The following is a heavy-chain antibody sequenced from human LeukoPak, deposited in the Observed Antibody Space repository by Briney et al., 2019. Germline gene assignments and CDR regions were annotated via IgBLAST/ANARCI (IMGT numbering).Heavy chain of an antibody. Sequence: SQTLSLTCTVSGGSISSGDYYWTWIRHPPGKGLEWIGYIYHSGSTHYNSSLKSRLTISVDTSKNQFSLKLSSVTAADTAVYYCARGLRGIMIRGAITDLNWFDAWGQGTLVIVSS. V-gene: IGHV4-30-4*01. D-gene: IGHD3-10*01. J-gene: IGHJ5*02. CDR2: IYHSGST. CDR3: ARGLRGIMIRGAITDLNWFDA. CDR1: GGSISSGDYY.